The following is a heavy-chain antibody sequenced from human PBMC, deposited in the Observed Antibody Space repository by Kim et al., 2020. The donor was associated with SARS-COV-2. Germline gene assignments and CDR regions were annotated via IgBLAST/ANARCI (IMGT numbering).Heavy chain of an antibody. Sequence: YNPSLNSRPTISVDTSKKQFSLKLNSVTAADTTVYYCARRGGYGRTFDSWGQGTLVTVSS. J-gene: IGHJ4*02. CDR3: ARRGGYGRTFDS. D-gene: IGHD5-18*01. V-gene: IGHV4-39*01.